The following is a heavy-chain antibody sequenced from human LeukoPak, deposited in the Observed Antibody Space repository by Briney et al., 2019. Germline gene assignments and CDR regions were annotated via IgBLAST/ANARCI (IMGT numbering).Heavy chain of an antibody. J-gene: IGHJ4*02. CDR1: GFTFSSYA. Sequence: GGSLRLSCAASGFTFSSYAMNWVRQAPGKGLEWVSGISGNGGSTLYADSVKGRFTISRDNSKSTLYLQMNSLRAEDTAVYYCAKDRALGSFSCYDYWGQGTLVTVSS. CDR2: ISGNGGST. V-gene: IGHV3-23*01. D-gene: IGHD2-2*01. CDR3: AKDRALGSFSCYDY.